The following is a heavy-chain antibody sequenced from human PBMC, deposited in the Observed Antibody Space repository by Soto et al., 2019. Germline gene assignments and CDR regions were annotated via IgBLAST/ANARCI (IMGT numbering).Heavy chain of an antibody. CDR2: ISGSGGST. V-gene: IGHV3-23*01. J-gene: IGHJ4*02. D-gene: IGHD4-17*01. CDR1: GFTFSSYA. Sequence: GGSLRLSCAASGFTFSSYAMSWVRQAPGKGLEWVSAISGSGGSTYYADSVKGRFTISRDNSKNTLYLQMNSRRAEDTAVYYCAKVMDYGDYVGIDYWGQGTLVTVSS. CDR3: AKVMDYGDYVGIDY.